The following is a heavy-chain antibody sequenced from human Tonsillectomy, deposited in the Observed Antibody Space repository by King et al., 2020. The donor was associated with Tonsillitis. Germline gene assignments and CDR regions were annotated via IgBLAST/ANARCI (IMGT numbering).Heavy chain of an antibody. CDR2: ITSSGSKI. D-gene: IGHD3-10*01. CDR3: AREKSSSGFYYYGMDV. Sequence: VQLVESGGGLVQPGVSLTLSCAASGFTFSSYEMNWVRQAPGKGLEWVSYITSSGSKIYYADSVKGRFTISRDNAKNTLSLQMNSLRAEDTAVYYCAREKSSSGFYYYGMDVWGQGTTVTVSS. CDR1: GFTFSSYE. J-gene: IGHJ6*02. V-gene: IGHV3-48*03.